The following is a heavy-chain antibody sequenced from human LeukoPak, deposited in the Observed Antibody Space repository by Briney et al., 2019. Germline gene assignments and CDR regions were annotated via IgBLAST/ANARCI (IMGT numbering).Heavy chain of an antibody. V-gene: IGHV3-23*01. CDR3: ARKAGYYYGSGDY. CDR1: GFTFSSYG. CDR2: IGGSGGSS. D-gene: IGHD3-10*01. Sequence: GGSLRLSCAASGFTFSSYGMSWVRQAPGKGLEWVSAIGGSGGSSYYADSVKGRVTISRDNSKNTLYLQMNSLRAEDTAVYYCARKAGYYYGSGDYWGQGTLVTVSS. J-gene: IGHJ4*02.